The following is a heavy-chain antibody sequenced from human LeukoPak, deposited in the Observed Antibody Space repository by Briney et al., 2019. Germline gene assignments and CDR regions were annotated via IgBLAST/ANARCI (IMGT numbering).Heavy chain of an antibody. J-gene: IGHJ4*02. CDR1: GGSFSGYY. D-gene: IGHD6-19*01. V-gene: IGHV4-34*01. CDR3: ARFVVGQWLINY. CDR2: INHSGST. Sequence: SETLSLTCAVYGGSFSGYYWSWIRQPPGKELEWIGEINHSGSTNYNPSLKSRVTVAVDTSKNQFSLKLSSVTAADTAVYYCARFVVGQWLINYWGQGALVTVSS.